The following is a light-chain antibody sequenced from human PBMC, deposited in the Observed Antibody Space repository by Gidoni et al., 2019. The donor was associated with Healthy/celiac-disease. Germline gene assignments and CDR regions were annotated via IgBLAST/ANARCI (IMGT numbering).Light chain of an antibody. Sequence: QSALTHPASVSASPGQAITISCTGTSSDVGGYNYVSWYQQHPGKAPKLMIYDVSNRPSVVSNRFSGSKSGNTASLTISGRQAEDEADYYCSSYTSSSTLVFGGGTKLTVL. CDR1: SSDVGGYNY. J-gene: IGLJ2*01. CDR2: DVS. CDR3: SSYTSSSTLV. V-gene: IGLV2-14*01.